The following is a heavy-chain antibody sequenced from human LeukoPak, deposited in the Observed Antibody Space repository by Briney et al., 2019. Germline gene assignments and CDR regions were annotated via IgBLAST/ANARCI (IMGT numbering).Heavy chain of an antibody. V-gene: IGHV3-23*01. CDR3: AKGASPTALITFDC. D-gene: IGHD3-16*01. J-gene: IGHJ5*01. CDR2: IGTHGTTT. Sequence: PGGSLRLSCAASGFTFSSYAMTWVRQAPGKGLEWVSSIGTHGTTTYYADSVKGRFTISRDNSKDTLYLQLNSLRAGDTAVYYCAKGASPTALITFDCWGQGTLVAVSS. CDR1: GFTFSSYA.